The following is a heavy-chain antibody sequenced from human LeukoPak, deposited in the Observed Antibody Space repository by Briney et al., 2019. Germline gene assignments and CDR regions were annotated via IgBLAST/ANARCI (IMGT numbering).Heavy chain of an antibody. CDR2: ISSSSSYI. CDR3: ARDMVYYDSSGYYSS. CDR1: GFTFSSYS. J-gene: IGHJ4*02. Sequence: GGSLRLSCAASGFTFSSYSMNWVRQAPGKGLEWVSSISSSSSYIYYADSVKGRFTISRDNAKNSLYLQMNSLRAEDTAVYYCARDMVYYDSSGYYSSWGQGTLVTVSS. D-gene: IGHD3-22*01. V-gene: IGHV3-21*01.